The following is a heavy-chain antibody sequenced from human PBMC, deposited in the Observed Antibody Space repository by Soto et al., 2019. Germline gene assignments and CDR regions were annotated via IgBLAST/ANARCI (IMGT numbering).Heavy chain of an antibody. CDR1: GGSFSGYY. V-gene: IGHV4-34*01. J-gene: IGHJ4*02. D-gene: IGHD5-18*01. Sequence: QVQLQQWGAGLLKPSETLSLTCAVYGGSFSGYYWSWIRQPPGKGLEWIGEINHSGSTNYNPSLKRRVTISVDTSKNQFSLKLSSVTAADTAVYYCASRLYSYGHFDYWGQGTLVTVSS. CDR3: ASRLYSYGHFDY. CDR2: INHSGST.